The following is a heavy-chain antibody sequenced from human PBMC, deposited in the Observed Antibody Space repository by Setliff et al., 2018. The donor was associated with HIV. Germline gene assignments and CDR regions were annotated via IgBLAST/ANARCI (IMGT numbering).Heavy chain of an antibody. CDR2: ISHSGNT. J-gene: IGHJ5*02. CDR3: ATCRHRPSNWFDP. V-gene: IGHV4-59*11. CDR1: GDSINTHY. Sequence: SETLSLTCTVSGDSINTHYWSWIRQPPGKGLEWIGCISHSGNTNFNPSLNSRVTISLDTSKNQFSLRLTSVTAADTAVYYCATCRHRPSNWFDPWGQGTVVTVSS.